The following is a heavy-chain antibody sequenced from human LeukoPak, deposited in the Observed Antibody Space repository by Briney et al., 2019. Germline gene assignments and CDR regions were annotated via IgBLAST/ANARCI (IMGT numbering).Heavy chain of an antibody. CDR2: IYTSGST. Sequence: PSETLSLTCTVSGGSISSYYWSLIRRPAGKGLEWIGRIYTSGSTNYNPSLKSRVTMSVDTSKNQFSLKLSSVTAADTAVYYCARGGAGYSSSSRNWFDPWGQGTLVTVSS. CDR1: GGSISSYY. D-gene: IGHD6-6*01. V-gene: IGHV4-4*07. J-gene: IGHJ5*02. CDR3: ARGGAGYSSSSRNWFDP.